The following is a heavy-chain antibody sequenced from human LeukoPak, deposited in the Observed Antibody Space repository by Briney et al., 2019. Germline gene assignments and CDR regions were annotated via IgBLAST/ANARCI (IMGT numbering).Heavy chain of an antibody. J-gene: IGHJ4*02. D-gene: IGHD3-9*01. CDR3: AREGTKLRYFDY. V-gene: IGHV3-74*01. CDR1: GFTFSTYW. CDR2: INSDGSST. Sequence: GGSLRLSCAASGFTFSTYWMHWVRQAPGKGLVWVSHINSDGSSTRYADSVKGRFTSSRDNAKNTLYLQMNSLRDEDTAVYYCAREGTKLRYFDYWGQGTLVTVSS.